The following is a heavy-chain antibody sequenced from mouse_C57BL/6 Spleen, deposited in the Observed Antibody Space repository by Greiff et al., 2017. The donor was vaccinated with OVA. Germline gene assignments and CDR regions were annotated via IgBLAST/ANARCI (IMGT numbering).Heavy chain of an antibody. V-gene: IGHV1-69*01. Sequence: QVQLKQPGAELVMPGASVKLSCKASGYTFTSYWMHWVKQRPGQGLEWIGEIDPSDSYTNYNQKFKGKSTLTVDKSSSTAYMQLSSLTSEDSAVYYCARYSSYRYFDVWGTGTTVTVSS. D-gene: IGHD2-5*01. CDR2: IDPSDSYT. CDR1: GYTFTSYW. J-gene: IGHJ1*03. CDR3: ARYSSYRYFDV.